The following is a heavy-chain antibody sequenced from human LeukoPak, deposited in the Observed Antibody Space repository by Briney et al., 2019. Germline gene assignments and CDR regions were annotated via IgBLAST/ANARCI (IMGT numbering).Heavy chain of an antibody. Sequence: SETLSLTCSVSDDSITMYYWTWIRQPPGKGLEWIGYVDHTGGTNFNPSLNGRVSISRDPTKNLFSLRLRSVTAADTAVYVCARGRVSSSTWYNTYYYYFYMDVWGKGTTVTVSS. V-gene: IGHV4-59*01. CDR2: VDHTGGT. J-gene: IGHJ6*03. D-gene: IGHD1-1*01. CDR1: DDSITMYY. CDR3: ARGRVSSSTWYNTYYYYFYMDV.